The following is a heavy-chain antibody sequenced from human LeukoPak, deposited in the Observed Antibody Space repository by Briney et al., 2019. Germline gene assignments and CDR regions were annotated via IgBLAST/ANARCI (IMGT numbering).Heavy chain of an antibody. CDR2: ISSSSSTI. Sequence: GGSLRLSCAASGFTFSSYSMNWVRQAPGKGLEWVSYISSSSSTIYYADSVKGRFTISRDNSKNTLYLQMNSLRAEDTAVYYCAKDGSPTISFFDYWGQGTLVTVSS. CDR1: GFTFSSYS. CDR3: AKDGSPTISFFDY. J-gene: IGHJ4*02. D-gene: IGHD5-24*01. V-gene: IGHV3-48*01.